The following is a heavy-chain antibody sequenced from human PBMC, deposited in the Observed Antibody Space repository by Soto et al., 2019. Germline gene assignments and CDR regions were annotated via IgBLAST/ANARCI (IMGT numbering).Heavy chain of an antibody. Sequence: GASVKVSCKASGYTFTGYGISWVRQAPGQGLEWMGWISAYNGNTNYAQKLQGRVTMTTDTSTSTAYMELRSLRSDDTAVHYCARANLLLWPYAFDIWGQGTMVTVSS. CDR1: GYTFTGYG. V-gene: IGHV1-18*01. CDR2: ISAYNGNT. J-gene: IGHJ3*02. D-gene: IGHD3-10*01. CDR3: ARANLLLWPYAFDI.